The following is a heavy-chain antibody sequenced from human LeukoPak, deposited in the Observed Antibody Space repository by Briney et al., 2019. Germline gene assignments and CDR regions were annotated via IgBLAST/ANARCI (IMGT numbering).Heavy chain of an antibody. J-gene: IGHJ4*02. CDR1: GGSVSSTTYY. CDR2: INYSGST. Sequence: SETLSLTCTVSGGSVSSTTYYWSWIRQPPGKGLEWIASINYSGSTYYNPSLKRRVTISVDTSENQFSLKLSSVTAADTAVYYCARYVVYGSGKYYFDYWGQGTLVTVSS. D-gene: IGHD3-10*01. V-gene: IGHV4-39*01. CDR3: ARYVVYGSGKYYFDY.